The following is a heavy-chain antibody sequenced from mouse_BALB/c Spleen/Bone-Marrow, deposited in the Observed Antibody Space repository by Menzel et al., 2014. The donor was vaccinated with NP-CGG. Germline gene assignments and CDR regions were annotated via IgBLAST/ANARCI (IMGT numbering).Heavy chain of an antibody. CDR1: GFAFSRYW. Sequence: EVMLVESGGGLVQPGGSLKLSCAASGFAFSRYWMSWVRQAPGKGLEWIGEINPDSSTINYTPSLKDKFIISRDNAKNTLYLQMSKVRSEDTALYYCALLGNYGYFDVWGAGTTVTVSS. CDR2: INPDSSTI. D-gene: IGHD2-1*01. J-gene: IGHJ1*01. V-gene: IGHV4-1*02. CDR3: ALLGNYGYFDV.